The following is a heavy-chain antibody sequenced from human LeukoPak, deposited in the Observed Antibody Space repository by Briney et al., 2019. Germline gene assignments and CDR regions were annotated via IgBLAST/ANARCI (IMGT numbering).Heavy chain of an antibody. CDR3: ARVKGIGWFDP. J-gene: IGHJ5*02. V-gene: IGHV4-30-4*01. CDR2: IYYSGST. CDR1: GGSISSGDYY. D-gene: IGHD2/OR15-2a*01. Sequence: SQTLSLTCTVSGGSISSGDYYWSWIRQPPGTGLEWIGHIYYSGSTYCNPSLKSRVTISVDTSKNQFSLKLSSVTAADTAVYYCARVKGIGWFDPWGQGTLVTVSS.